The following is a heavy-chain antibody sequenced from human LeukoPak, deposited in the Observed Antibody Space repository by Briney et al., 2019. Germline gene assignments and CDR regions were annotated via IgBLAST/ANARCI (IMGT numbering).Heavy chain of an antibody. CDR1: GYSISSGYY. J-gene: IGHJ5*02. CDR3: ARDMRSTFGGVIRDNWFDP. Sequence: PSETLSLTCTVSGYSISSGYYWGWIRQPPGKGLEWIGSIYHSGSTYYNPSLKSRVTISVDTSKNQFSLKLSSVTAADTAVYYCARDMRSTFGGVIRDNWFDPWGQGTLVTVSS. CDR2: IYHSGST. V-gene: IGHV4-38-2*02. D-gene: IGHD3-16*02.